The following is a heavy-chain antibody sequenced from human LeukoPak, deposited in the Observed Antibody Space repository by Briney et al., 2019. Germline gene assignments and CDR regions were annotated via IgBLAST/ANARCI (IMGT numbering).Heavy chain of an antibody. J-gene: IGHJ4*02. CDR2: ISGSGGST. CDR3: AKVRSISGSSSWLFFDY. D-gene: IGHD6-13*01. V-gene: IGHV3-23*01. Sequence: GGSLRLSCAASGFTFSSYAMSWVRQAPGKGLEWVSAISGSGGSTYYADSVKGRFTISRDNSKNTLYLQMNSLRAEDTAVYYCAKVRSISGSSSWLFFDYWGQGTLVTVSS. CDR1: GFTFSSYA.